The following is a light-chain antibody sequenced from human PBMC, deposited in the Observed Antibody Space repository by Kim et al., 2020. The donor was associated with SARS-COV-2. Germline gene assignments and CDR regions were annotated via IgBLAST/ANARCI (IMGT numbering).Light chain of an antibody. J-gene: IGLJ1*01. Sequence: QSVTISCTGTSSDVGGYHYVSWYQPHPGKAPKLMIYDVTKRPAGVPDRFSGSKSGNTASLTISGLQAEDEADYYCCSYAGSYTNYVFGTGTKVTVL. CDR2: DVT. CDR3: CSYAGSYTNYV. CDR1: SSDVGGYHY. V-gene: IGLV2-11*01.